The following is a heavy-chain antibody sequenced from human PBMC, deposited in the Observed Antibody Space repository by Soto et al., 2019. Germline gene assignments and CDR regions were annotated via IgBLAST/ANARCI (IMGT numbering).Heavy chain of an antibody. J-gene: IGHJ5*02. CDR2: IDPGDSYT. CDR1: GYNFTNYW. V-gene: IGHV5-10-1*01. Sequence: LGESLKISCKGSGYNFTNYWIIWVRQTPGKGLEWMGKIDPGDSYTNYSPSFQGHVTISADKSISSAYLQWSSLRASDTAMYYCARHNRYSSTWFEGWFDPWGQGTLVPVSS. CDR3: ARHNRYSSTWFEGWFDP. D-gene: IGHD6-13*01.